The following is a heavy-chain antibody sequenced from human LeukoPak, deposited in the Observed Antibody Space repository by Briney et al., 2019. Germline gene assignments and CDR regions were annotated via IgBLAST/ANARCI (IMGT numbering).Heavy chain of an antibody. J-gene: IGHJ4*02. CDR1: GFTFSTYS. CDR2: ISSSSSTI. D-gene: IGHD3-22*01. V-gene: IGHV3-48*01. CDR3: ARGCTYYDSSGQVPFDY. Sequence: HPGGSLRLSCAASGFTFSTYSMNWVRQAPGKGLEWVSYISSSSSTIYYADSVKGRFTISRDNAKNSLYLQMNSLRAEDTAVYYCARGCTYYDSSGQVPFDYWGQGTLVTVSS.